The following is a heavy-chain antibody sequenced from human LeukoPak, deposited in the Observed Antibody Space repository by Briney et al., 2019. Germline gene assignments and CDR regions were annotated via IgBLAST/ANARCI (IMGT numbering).Heavy chain of an antibody. Sequence: AETLSLTCSVSGGSISSYSWTWIRQPPGKGLEWIGFIDYSGSSNYNPSLKRRVTISADPSKNHFSLNLTSVTAADTAVYFCARDHPVADWAADIWGRGTMVTVSS. CDR2: IDYSGSS. J-gene: IGHJ3*02. CDR1: GGSISSYS. CDR3: ARDHPVADWAADI. D-gene: IGHD3-9*01. V-gene: IGHV4-59*01.